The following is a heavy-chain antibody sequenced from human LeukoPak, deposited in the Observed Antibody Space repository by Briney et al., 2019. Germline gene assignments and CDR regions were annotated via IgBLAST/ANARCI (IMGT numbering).Heavy chain of an antibody. Sequence: GGSLRLSCAASGFTFSSYAMSWVRQAPGKGLEWVSAISGSGGSTYYADSVKGRFTISRDNSKNTLYLQMNSLRAEDTAVYYCARDLVPRTERDVLLWFGELLSCDYWGQGTLVTVSS. D-gene: IGHD3-10*01. J-gene: IGHJ4*02. CDR3: ARDLVPRTERDVLLWFGELLSCDY. V-gene: IGHV3-23*01. CDR1: GFTFSSYA. CDR2: ISGSGGST.